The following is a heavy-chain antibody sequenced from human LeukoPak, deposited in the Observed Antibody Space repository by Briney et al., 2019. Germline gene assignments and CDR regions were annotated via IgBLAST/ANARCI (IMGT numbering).Heavy chain of an antibody. J-gene: IGHJ4*02. D-gene: IGHD6-6*01. CDR2: RSIYNGNT. CDR3: ARGGPFPSSSSSREYYLDY. Sequence: GASVKVSCKASGYDFINYGISWVRQAPGQGLEWMGWRSIYNGNTDYKLQGRVTMTTDTSTNTAYMEVRSLRSDDTAVYYCARGGPFPSSSSSREYYLDYWGQGTLVTVS. V-gene: IGHV1-18*01. CDR1: GYDFINYG.